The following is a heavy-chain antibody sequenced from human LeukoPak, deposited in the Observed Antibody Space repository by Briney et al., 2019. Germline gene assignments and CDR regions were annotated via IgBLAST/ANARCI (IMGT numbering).Heavy chain of an antibody. CDR1: GGSFSGYY. Sequence: SETLSLTCAVYGGSFSGYYWSWIRQPPGKGREWIGEINHSGSTNYNPSLKSRVTISVDTSKNQFSLKLSSVTAADTAVYYCARGVGGWFGEPYYYYYYMDVWGKGTTVTVSS. CDR3: ARGVGGWFGEPYYYYYYMDV. J-gene: IGHJ6*03. V-gene: IGHV4-34*01. CDR2: INHSGST. D-gene: IGHD3-10*01.